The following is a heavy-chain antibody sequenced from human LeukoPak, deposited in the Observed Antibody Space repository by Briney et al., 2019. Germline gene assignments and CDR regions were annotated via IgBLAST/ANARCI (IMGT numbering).Heavy chain of an antibody. CDR2: INHSGST. D-gene: IGHD1-26*01. J-gene: IGHJ3*01. CDR3: ARDRIVGAEDDAFHF. Sequence: SETLSLTCPVYGGSVSGYYWSWIRQPPGKGLEWIGEINHSGSTNYNPSLKSRVTISVDTSKNQFSLKLSSVTAADTAVYYCARDRIVGAEDDAFHFWGQGTMVTVSS. V-gene: IGHV4-34*01. CDR1: GGSVSGYY.